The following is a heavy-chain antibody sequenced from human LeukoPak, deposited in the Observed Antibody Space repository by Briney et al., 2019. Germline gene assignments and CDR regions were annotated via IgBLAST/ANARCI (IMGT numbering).Heavy chain of an antibody. J-gene: IGHJ2*01. CDR3: TRDVTWYFDL. Sequence: PGGSLRLSCVASGFTFSSYWMHWVRQAPGKGPVWVSRINSDGSSTSYADSVKGRFTISRDNAKNTLYLQMNSLRAEDTAVFYCTRDVTWYFDLWGRGTLVTVSS. D-gene: IGHD2/OR15-2a*01. CDR2: INSDGSST. CDR1: GFTFSSYW. V-gene: IGHV3-74*01.